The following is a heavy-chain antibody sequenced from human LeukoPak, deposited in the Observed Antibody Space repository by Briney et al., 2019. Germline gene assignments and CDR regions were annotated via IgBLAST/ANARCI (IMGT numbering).Heavy chain of an antibody. CDR2: IIPIFGTA. D-gene: IGHD6-19*01. CDR3: ARSVAVAGTGGGGY. CDR1: GGTFSSYA. Sequence: GSSVKVSCKASGGTFSSYAISWVRQAPGQGLEWMGGIIPIFGTANYAQKFQGRVTITADKSTSTAYMELSSLRSEDTAVYYCARSVAVAGTGGGGYWGQGTLVTVSS. J-gene: IGHJ4*02. V-gene: IGHV1-69*06.